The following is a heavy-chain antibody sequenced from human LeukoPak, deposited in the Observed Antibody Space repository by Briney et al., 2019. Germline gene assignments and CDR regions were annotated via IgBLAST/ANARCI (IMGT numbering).Heavy chain of an antibody. V-gene: IGHV1-69*06. CDR1: GGTFSSYA. CDR3: ASPGVLGTHYFDY. J-gene: IGHJ4*02. CDR2: IIPIFGTA. Sequence: SVKVSCKASGGTFSSYAISWVRQAPGQGLEWMGGIIPIFGTANYAQKFQGRVTITADKSTSTAYMELSSLRSEDTAVYYCASPGVLGTHYFDYWGQGTLVTVSS. D-gene: IGHD1-1*01.